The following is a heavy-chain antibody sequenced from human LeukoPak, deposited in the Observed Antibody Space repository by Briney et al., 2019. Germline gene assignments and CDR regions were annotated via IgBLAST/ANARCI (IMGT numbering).Heavy chain of an antibody. J-gene: IGHJ4*02. CDR2: IDSSGNA. V-gene: IGHV4-39*07. D-gene: IGHD6-19*01. Sequence: SETLSLTCTVSGGSISSSSYYWGWIRQPPGKGLEWIASIDSSGNAYYNPSLQSRVTISADTSKNQFSLKLSSVTAADTAVYYCTRDRGQWLVDYWGQGTLVTVSS. CDR1: GGSISSSSYY. CDR3: TRDRGQWLVDY.